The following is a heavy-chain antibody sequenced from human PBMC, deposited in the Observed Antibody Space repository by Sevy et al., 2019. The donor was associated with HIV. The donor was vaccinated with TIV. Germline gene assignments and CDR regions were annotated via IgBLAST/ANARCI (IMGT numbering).Heavy chain of an antibody. CDR2: IKQDGSEQ. V-gene: IGHV3-7*03. Sequence: GGSLRLSCAASGFTISSYWMSWVRQAPGKGLEWVANIKQDGSEQYYVDSVKGRFTISRDNAKNSLYLQMNSLRAEDTAVYYCARVYGGNAFGDYYYYMDVWGKGTTVTVSS. J-gene: IGHJ6*03. CDR1: GFTISSYW. D-gene: IGHD4-17*01. CDR3: ARVYGGNAFGDYYYYMDV.